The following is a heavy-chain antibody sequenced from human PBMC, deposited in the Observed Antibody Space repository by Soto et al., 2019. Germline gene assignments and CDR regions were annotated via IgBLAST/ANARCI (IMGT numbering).Heavy chain of an antibody. V-gene: IGHV2-5*02. CDR2: IYWDDDE. CDR1: GFSLSTSGVG. J-gene: IGHJ3*02. Sequence: QITLKESGPTLVKPTQTLTLTCTFSGFSLSTSGVGVGWIRQTPGKALEWLALIYWDDDEPYRPSLKSRLTITKDTSKNHVVLTMTNIDPVDTATYYCAHLGYCSGGSCSLADAFDIWGQGTMVTVSS. D-gene: IGHD2-15*01. CDR3: AHLGYCSGGSCSLADAFDI.